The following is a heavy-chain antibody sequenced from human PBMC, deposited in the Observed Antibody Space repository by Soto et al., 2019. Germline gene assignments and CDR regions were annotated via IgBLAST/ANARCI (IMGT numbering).Heavy chain of an antibody. D-gene: IGHD1-26*01. CDR2: IWYDGSNK. V-gene: IGHV3-33*01. Sequence: HVQLVESGGGVVQPGRSLRLSCAASGFIFSTYGMHWIRQAPGKGLEWVAVIWYDGSNKYYADSVWGRFTISRDNSKNSLFLKLNNLRVEDTAVYYCARAVGPFDYWGQGTLVTVSS. CDR1: GFIFSTYG. J-gene: IGHJ4*02. CDR3: ARAVGPFDY.